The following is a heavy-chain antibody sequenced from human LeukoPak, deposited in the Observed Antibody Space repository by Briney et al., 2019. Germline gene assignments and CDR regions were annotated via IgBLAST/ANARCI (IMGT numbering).Heavy chain of an antibody. D-gene: IGHD4-17*01. CDR2: IIPILGIA. CDR3: ARGATVTGFDY. Sequence: SVKVSCKASGGTFSSYAISWVRQAPGQGLEWMGRIIPILGIANYAQKFQGRVTITADKSTSTAYTELSSLRSEDTAVYYCARGATVTGFDYWGQGTLVTVSS. V-gene: IGHV1-69*04. J-gene: IGHJ4*02. CDR1: GGTFSSYA.